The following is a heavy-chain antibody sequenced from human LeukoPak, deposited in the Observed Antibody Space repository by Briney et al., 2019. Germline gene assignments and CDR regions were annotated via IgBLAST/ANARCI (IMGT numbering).Heavy chain of an antibody. Sequence: GGSLRLSCAASGFTFSSYAMSWVRQAPGKGLEWVSAISGSGGSTYYADSVKGRFTVSRDDSKNTLYLQMNSLRAEDTAVYYCARDERGYYDSSGFFGAIDYWGQGTQVTVSS. CDR3: ARDERGYYDSSGFFGAIDY. D-gene: IGHD3-22*01. V-gene: IGHV3-23*01. J-gene: IGHJ4*02. CDR1: GFTFSSYA. CDR2: ISGSGGST.